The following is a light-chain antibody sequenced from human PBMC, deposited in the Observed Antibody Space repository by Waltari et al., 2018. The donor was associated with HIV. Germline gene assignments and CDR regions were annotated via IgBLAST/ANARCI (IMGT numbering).Light chain of an antibody. CDR2: DDS. CDR1: NIGRKL. J-gene: IGLJ2*01. CDR3: QVWDSSSDHVV. Sequence: SYVLTQPPSGSVAPGKTARITCGGNNIGRKLVHWYQQKPGQAPVLVIYDDSGRPSGIPDRFSGSNSGNTATLTISRVEAGDEADYYCQVWDSSSDHVVFGGGTKLTVL. V-gene: IGLV3-21*04.